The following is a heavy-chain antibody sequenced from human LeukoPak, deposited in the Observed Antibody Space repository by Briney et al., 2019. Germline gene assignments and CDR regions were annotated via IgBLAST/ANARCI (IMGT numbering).Heavy chain of an antibody. J-gene: IGHJ4*02. Sequence: PGGSLRLSCAASGFTFSSYAMHWVRQAPGKGLEWVAVISYDGSNKYYADSVKGRFTISRDNSKNTLYLQMSSLRAEDTAVYYCAREALPGYCSSTTCAFDYWGQGTLVTVSS. D-gene: IGHD2-2*01. V-gene: IGHV3-30-3*01. CDR3: AREALPGYCSSTTCAFDY. CDR2: ISYDGSNK. CDR1: GFTFSSYA.